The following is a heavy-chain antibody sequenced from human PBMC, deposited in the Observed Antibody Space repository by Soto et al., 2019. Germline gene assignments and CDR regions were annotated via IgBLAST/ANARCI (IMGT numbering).Heavy chain of an antibody. J-gene: IGHJ4*02. CDR2: ISACKGNT. V-gene: IGHV1-18*01. Sequence: ASVKVSCNASGYTFTSYGISWVRQAPGQGLEWMGWISACKGNTNYAQKLQGRVTMTTDTSTSTAYMELRSLRSDDTAVYYCARDLAAGNCDYWGQGTLVTVSS. CDR3: ARDLAAGNCDY. CDR1: GYTFTSYG. D-gene: IGHD6-13*01.